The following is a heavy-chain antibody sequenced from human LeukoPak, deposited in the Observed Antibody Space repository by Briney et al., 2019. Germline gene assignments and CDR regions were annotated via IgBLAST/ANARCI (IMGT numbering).Heavy chain of an antibody. CDR3: ARVKFGEYGMDV. CDR1: GFTFSTYS. CDR2: ISGGSDYI. J-gene: IGHJ6*02. D-gene: IGHD3-10*01. Sequence: PGGSLRLSCAASGFTFSTYSMNWARQAPGKGLEWVSSISGGSDYIFYADSMKGRFAISRDNAKNSLYLQTVSLRAVDTAVYYCARVKFGEYGMDVWGQGTTVTVSS. V-gene: IGHV3-21*01.